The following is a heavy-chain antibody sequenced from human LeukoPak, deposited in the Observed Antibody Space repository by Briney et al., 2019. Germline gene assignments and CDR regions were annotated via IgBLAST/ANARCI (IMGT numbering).Heavy chain of an antibody. D-gene: IGHD6-19*01. J-gene: IGHJ4*02. CDR1: GFTFSSYS. V-gene: IGHV4-34*01. CDR3: ARRRGSGSTQVFDY. Sequence: PGGSLRLSCAASGFTFSSYSMNWVRQAPGKGLEWIGEINHSGSTNYNPSLKSRVTISVDTSKNQFSLKLSSVTAADTAVYYCARRRGSGSTQVFDYWGQGTLVTVSS. CDR2: INHSGST.